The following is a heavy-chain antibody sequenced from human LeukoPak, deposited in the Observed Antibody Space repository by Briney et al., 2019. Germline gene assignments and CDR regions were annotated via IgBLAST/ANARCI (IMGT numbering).Heavy chain of an antibody. CDR1: GFTFSSYS. J-gene: IGHJ4*02. CDR2: ISSSSSTI. Sequence: RSGGSLRLSCAASGFTFSSYSMNWVRQAPGEGLEWVSYISSSSSTIYYADSVKGRFTISRDNAKNSLYLQMNSLRAEDTAVYYCARADFGVVIIPNDYWGQGTLVTVSS. CDR3: ARADFGVVIIPNDY. D-gene: IGHD3-3*01. V-gene: IGHV3-48*04.